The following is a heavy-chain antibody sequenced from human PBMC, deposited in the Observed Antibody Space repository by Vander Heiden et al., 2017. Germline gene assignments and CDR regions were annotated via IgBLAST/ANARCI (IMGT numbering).Heavy chain of an antibody. CDR2: IYPGDSDT. J-gene: IGHJ6*02. Sequence: EVQLVQSGAEVKKPGESLKISCKGSGYSFTSYWIGWVRQMPGKGLEWIGIIYPGDSDTRYSPSFQGQVTISADKSISTAYLQWSSLKASDTAMYYCARLNYYYDSSGYRKGNGMDVWGQGTTVTVSS. V-gene: IGHV5-51*01. D-gene: IGHD3-22*01. CDR1: GYSFTSYW. CDR3: ARLNYYYDSSGYRKGNGMDV.